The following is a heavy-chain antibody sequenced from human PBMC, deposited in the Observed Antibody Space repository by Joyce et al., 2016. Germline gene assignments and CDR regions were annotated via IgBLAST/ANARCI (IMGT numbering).Heavy chain of an antibody. Sequence: QVTLKESGPVLVKPTETLTLTCTVSGFSLSDGTIGVSWIRQSPGKALEWLAHTFSNDVKSYSTSLESRLTISRDTSKSQVVLTMTNMDPADTATYYCARPPPGTYWYFDLWGRGILVTVSS. D-gene: IGHD1-26*01. CDR1: GFSLSDGTIG. J-gene: IGHJ2*01. V-gene: IGHV2-26*01. CDR3: ARPPPGTYWYFDL. CDR2: TFSNDVK.